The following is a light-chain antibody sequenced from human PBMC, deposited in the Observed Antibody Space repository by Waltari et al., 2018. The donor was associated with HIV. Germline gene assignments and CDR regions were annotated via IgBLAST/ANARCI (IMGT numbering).Light chain of an antibody. CDR1: QNVSCSF. Sequence: VFTQSPCTLSLSPGERATLSCQASQNVSCSFLACYQQTPGQAPRLLIHCASSRATGIPARFSGSGSGTDFTVTISRLEPEDCAVYYCQQYGSSPPITFGQGTRLAI. CDR3: QQYGSSPPIT. CDR2: CAS. V-gene: IGKV3-20*01. J-gene: IGKJ5*01.